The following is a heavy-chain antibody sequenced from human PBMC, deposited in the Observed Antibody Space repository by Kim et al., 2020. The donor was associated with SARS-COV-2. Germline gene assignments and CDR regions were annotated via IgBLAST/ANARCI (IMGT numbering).Heavy chain of an antibody. CDR2: IYRGDRT. Sequence: VIYRGDRTDHADAVEGRFTITIDKSKHTLYLQMNSLRAEDTAVYYCAKRDVWGKGTTVTVSS. V-gene: IGHV3-53*01. J-gene: IGHJ6*04. CDR3: AKRDV.